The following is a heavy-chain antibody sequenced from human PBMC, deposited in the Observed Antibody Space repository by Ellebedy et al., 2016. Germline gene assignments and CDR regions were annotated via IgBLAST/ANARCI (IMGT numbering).Heavy chain of an antibody. CDR3: ARGGISSRPGLEY. V-gene: IGHV1-18*01. J-gene: IGHJ4*02. CDR1: GYAFTTYA. CDR2: ISPNSGNT. Sequence: ASVKVSCKASGYAFTTYAMHWVRQAPGQRLEWMGWISPNSGNTNYARKLQGRVTMTTDTSTSTAYMELRSLRSDDTAVYYCARGGISSRPGLEYWGQGTLVTVYS. D-gene: IGHD6-6*01.